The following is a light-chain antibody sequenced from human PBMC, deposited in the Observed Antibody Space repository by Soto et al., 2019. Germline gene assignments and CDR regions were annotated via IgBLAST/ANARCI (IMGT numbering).Light chain of an antibody. Sequence: QSALTQPASVSGSPGQSITISCTGTSNDIGAYNYVSWYQQYPGKVPTLLIYEVTFRPSGVSNRFSGSKSGNTASLTISGLKNEDEADYYCGSYASATLIFGGGTKVTVL. J-gene: IGLJ2*01. V-gene: IGLV2-14*01. CDR1: SNDIGAYNY. CDR3: GSYASATLI. CDR2: EVT.